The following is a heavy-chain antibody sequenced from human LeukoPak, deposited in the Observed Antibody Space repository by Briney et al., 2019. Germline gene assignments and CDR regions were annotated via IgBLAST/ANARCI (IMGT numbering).Heavy chain of an antibody. CDR2: INHSGST. D-gene: IGHD5-18*01. CDR1: GGSFSGYY. J-gene: IGHJ4*02. CDR3: ARHPTYSYGIFDF. Sequence: SETLSLTCAVYGGSFSGYYWSWIRQPPGKGLEWIGEINHSGSTNYNPSLNSRVTISVDTSKNQFSLKLSSVTAADTAVYYCARHPTYSYGIFDFWGQGTLVTVSS. V-gene: IGHV4-34*01.